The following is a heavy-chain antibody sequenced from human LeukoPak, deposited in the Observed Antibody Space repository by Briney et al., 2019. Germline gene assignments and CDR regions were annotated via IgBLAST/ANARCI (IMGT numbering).Heavy chain of an antibody. CDR2: IYYSGST. D-gene: IGHD1-7*01. Sequence: KPSETLSLTCTVSGGSISSSSYYWGWIRQPPGKGLEWIGSIYYSGSTYYNPSLKSRVTILVDTSKNQFSLKLSSVTAADTAVYYWARKGGGGNYYFDNWGQGTLVTVSS. CDR1: GGSISSSSYY. CDR3: ARKGGGGNYYFDN. J-gene: IGHJ4*02. V-gene: IGHV4-39*07.